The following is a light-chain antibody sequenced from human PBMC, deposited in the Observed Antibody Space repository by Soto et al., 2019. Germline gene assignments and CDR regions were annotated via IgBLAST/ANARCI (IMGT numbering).Light chain of an antibody. CDR2: GAS. J-gene: IGKJ1*01. V-gene: IGKV3-15*01. Sequence: EIVMTQSPGTLSVSPGERVTFSCRASQSVSSNLAWYQQKPGQTPRLLIYGASTRATGIPARFSGSGSGTEFTLTISSLQSEDFAVYYCQQYNNWPPWTFGQGTKVDNK. CDR3: QQYNNWPPWT. CDR1: QSVSSN.